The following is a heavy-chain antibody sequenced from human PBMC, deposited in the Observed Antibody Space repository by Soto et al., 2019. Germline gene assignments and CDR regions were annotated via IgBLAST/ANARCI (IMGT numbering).Heavy chain of an antibody. Sequence: QVQLQQWGAGLLKPSETLSLTCAVYGGSFSGYYWTWIRQPPGTGLEWIGEINHSGSTNYNPPIKNRVTKSVDTSKNQFSLKLTSVTAADTAVYYCARDKFTGLFADWGQGTLVTVSS. D-gene: IGHD2-8*02. J-gene: IGHJ4*02. CDR1: GGSFSGYY. CDR2: INHSGST. V-gene: IGHV4-34*01. CDR3: ARDKFTGLFAD.